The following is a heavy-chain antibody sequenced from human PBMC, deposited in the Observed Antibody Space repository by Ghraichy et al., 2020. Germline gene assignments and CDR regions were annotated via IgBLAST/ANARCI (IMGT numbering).Heavy chain of an antibody. D-gene: IGHD3-9*01. CDR3: ARHPLYYDVLGGAFDI. V-gene: IGHV4-39*01. J-gene: IGHJ3*02. CDR2: ISYSGET. CDR1: GGSISSGKYY. Sequence: SETLSLTCTVSGGSISSGKYYWGWLRQPPGKGLEWIGSISYSGETFYSPSLKSRLTMSADTSKTQFSLELTSVTAADTAVYYCARHPLYYDVLGGAFDIWDQGTLVTVSS.